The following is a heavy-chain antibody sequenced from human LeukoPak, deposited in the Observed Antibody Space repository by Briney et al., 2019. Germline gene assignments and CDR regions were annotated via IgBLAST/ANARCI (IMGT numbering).Heavy chain of an antibody. CDR3: ARDGGFYYFDY. D-gene: IGHD2/OR15-2a*01. J-gene: IGHJ4*02. CDR2: ISSSSSYI. V-gene: IGHV3-21*01. Sequence: GGSLRLSCAASGFTFSSYSMNWVRQAPGKGLEWVSSISSSSSYIYYADSVKGRFTISRDNAKNSLYLQMNSLRTEDTAVYYCARDGGFYYFDYWGQGTLVTVSS. CDR1: GFTFSSYS.